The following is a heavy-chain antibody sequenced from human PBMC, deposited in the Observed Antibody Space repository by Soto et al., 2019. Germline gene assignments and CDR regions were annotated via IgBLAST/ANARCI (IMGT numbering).Heavy chain of an antibody. CDR3: ARDCVRVQLWKYFDY. J-gene: IGHJ4*02. Sequence: QVQLVQSGSEVKKPGASVKVSCKASGYTFTSYGISWVRQAPGQGLAWMGWISADNGNTNYAQKLQGRVTMTTDTSTSTAYMELRSLRSDDTAVYSCARDCVRVQLWKYFDYWGQGTLVTVSS. CDR2: ISADNGNT. V-gene: IGHV1-18*01. D-gene: IGHD5-18*01. CDR1: GYTFTSYG.